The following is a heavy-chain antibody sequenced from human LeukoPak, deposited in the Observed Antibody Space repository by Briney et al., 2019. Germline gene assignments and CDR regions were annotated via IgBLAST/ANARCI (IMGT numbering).Heavy chain of an antibody. CDR2: IYHSGST. CDR3: ARAGSYYDILTGSNWFDP. J-gene: IGHJ5*02. Sequence: SETLSHTCAVSGGSISSGGYSWSWLRQPPGKGLEWIGYIYHSGSTYYNPSLKSRVTISVDRSKNQFSLKLSSVTAADTAVYYCARAGSYYDILTGSNWFDPWGQGTLVTVSS. D-gene: IGHD3-9*01. CDR1: GGSISSGGYS. V-gene: IGHV4-30-2*01.